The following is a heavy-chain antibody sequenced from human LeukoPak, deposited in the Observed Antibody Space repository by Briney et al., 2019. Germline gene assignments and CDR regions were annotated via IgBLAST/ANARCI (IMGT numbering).Heavy chain of an antibody. CDR2: IYSTGST. CDR1: GGSISSYY. V-gene: IGHV4-4*07. J-gene: IGHJ4*02. CDR3: ARQIASAGTAGFDF. D-gene: IGHD6-13*01. Sequence: SETLSLTCTVSGGSISSYYWSWIRHPAGKGLEWIGRIYSTGSTNYNPSLKSRVTMPVDTSKNQFSLRLRSVTAADTAVYYCARQIASAGTAGFDFWGQGALVTVSS.